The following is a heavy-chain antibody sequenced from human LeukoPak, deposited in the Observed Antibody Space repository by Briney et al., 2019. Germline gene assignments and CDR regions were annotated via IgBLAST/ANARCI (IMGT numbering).Heavy chain of an antibody. CDR3: ARHRERGLGWFGELLLPEYDY. V-gene: IGHV4-4*07. CDR1: DDSISDYY. D-gene: IGHD3-10*01. Sequence: SETLSLTCTVSDDSISDYYWSWIRQPAGEGLEWIGRIYTSGYTNYNPSLESRVTMSVDKSKNQFSLKLSSVTAADTAVYYCARHRERGLGWFGELLLPEYDYWGQGTLVTVSS. CDR2: IYTSGYT. J-gene: IGHJ4*02.